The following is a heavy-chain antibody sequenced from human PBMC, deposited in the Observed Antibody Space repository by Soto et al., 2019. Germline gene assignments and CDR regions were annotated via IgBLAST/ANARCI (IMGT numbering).Heavy chain of an antibody. V-gene: IGHV1-58*01. CDR2: IVVGSGNT. J-gene: IGHJ4*02. Sequence: SVKVSCKASGFTFTSSAVQWVRQARGQRLERIGWIVVGSGNTNYAQKFQERVTITRDMSTSTAYMELSSLRSEDTAVYYCAADIVRYYYDSSGYYYVRTGVDYWGQGTLVTVSS. CDR3: AADIVRYYYDSSGYYYVRTGVDY. D-gene: IGHD3-22*01. CDR1: GFTFTSSA.